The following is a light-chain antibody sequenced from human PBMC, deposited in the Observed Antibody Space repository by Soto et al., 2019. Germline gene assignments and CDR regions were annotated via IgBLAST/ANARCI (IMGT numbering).Light chain of an antibody. V-gene: IGKV3-20*01. J-gene: IGKJ5*01. CDR2: GAS. CDR3: QQYGSSPPSST. CDR1: QRVSSGY. Sequence: PGERATLSCRASQRVSSGYLAWYQQKPGQAPRLLIYGASNRATDIPDRFSGRVSGTDFTLTISRLEPEDFAVYYCQQYGSSPPSSTFGQGTRLEIK.